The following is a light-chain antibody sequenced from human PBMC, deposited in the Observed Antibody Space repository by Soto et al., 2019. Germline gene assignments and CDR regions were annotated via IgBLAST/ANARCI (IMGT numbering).Light chain of an antibody. CDR2: EVS. CDR3: SAYAGSPYLYV. CDR1: SFDVGGYNY. J-gene: IGLJ1*01. Sequence: LTQPPSASGSPGQSVTISCTGTSFDVGGYNYVSWYQQHPGKAPQVLMYEVSKRPSGVPDRFSGSKSGNTASLTVSGLQAEDEADYYCSAYAGSPYLYVFGSGTKSPS. V-gene: IGLV2-8*01.